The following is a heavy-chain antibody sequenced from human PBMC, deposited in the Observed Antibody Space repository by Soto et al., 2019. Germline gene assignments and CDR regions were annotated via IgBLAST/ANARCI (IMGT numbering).Heavy chain of an antibody. CDR2: ISYDGSNK. CDR3: AKGSRIAVAAESAFDI. D-gene: IGHD6-19*01. V-gene: IGHV3-30*18. Sequence: GGSQRLSCAASGFTFSSYGMHWVRQAPGKGLEGVAVISYDGSNKYYADSVKGRFTISRDNSKNTLYLQMNSLRAEDTAVYYCAKGSRIAVAAESAFDIWGQGTMVTVSS. CDR1: GFTFSSYG. J-gene: IGHJ3*02.